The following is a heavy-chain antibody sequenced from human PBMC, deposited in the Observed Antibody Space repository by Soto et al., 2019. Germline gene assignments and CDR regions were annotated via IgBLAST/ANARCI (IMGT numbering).Heavy chain of an antibody. D-gene: IGHD2-2*02. V-gene: IGHV4-4*02. Sequence: QVQLQESGPGLVKPSGTLSLTCAVSGGSISSSNWCSWVRHPPGKGLEWFGEIYHSGSTNYNPSLKRRVTISVDTSKNQFSLKRSSVTGADTAVYYCERGAIKLGYCSRTSCYTGFFYWFDPWGQGTLVTVSS. CDR2: IYHSGST. J-gene: IGHJ5*02. CDR1: GGSISSSNW. CDR3: ERGAIKLGYCSRTSCYTGFFYWFDP.